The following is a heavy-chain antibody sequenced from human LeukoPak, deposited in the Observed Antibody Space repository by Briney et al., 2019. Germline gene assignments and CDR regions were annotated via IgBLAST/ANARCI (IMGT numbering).Heavy chain of an antibody. Sequence: GGSLRLSCAASGFTFSSYVMHWVRQAPGKGLEWVAVISYDGSNKYYADSVKGRFTISRDNSKNTLYLQMNSLRAEDTAVYYCAKDAGSRALDYWGQGTLVTVSS. CDR3: AKDAGSRALDY. D-gene: IGHD5-12*01. J-gene: IGHJ4*02. CDR2: ISYDGSNK. V-gene: IGHV3-30*18. CDR1: GFTFSSYV.